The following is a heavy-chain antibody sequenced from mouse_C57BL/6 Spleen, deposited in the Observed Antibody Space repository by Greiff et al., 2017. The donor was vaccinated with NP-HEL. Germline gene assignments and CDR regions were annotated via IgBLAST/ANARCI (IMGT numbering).Heavy chain of an antibody. CDR1: GYTFTGYW. CDR2: ILPGSGST. D-gene: IGHD1-1*01. J-gene: IGHJ1*03. Sequence: VKLQESGAELMKPGASVKLSCKATGYTFTGYWIEWVKQRPGHGLEWIGEILPGSGSTNYNEKFKGKATFTADTSSNTAYMQLSRLTTEDSAIYYGARGDFITTVGEYFDVWGTGTTVTVSS. V-gene: IGHV1-9*01. CDR3: ARGDFITTVGEYFDV.